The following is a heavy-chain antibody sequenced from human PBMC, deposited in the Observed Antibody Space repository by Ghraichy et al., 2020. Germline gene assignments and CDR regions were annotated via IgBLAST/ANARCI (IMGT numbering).Heavy chain of an antibody. D-gene: IGHD3-9*01. Sequence: GGSLRLSCAASGFNVNSHYMSWVRQAPGKGLECVSVTHNDGTTFYADSVQGRFTLSRDISKNTLYLQMNNLRAEDTAVYYCARELVEDLTGYHDAFDVWGQGTMVAVSS. CDR2: THNDGTT. CDR3: ARELVEDLTGYHDAFDV. J-gene: IGHJ3*01. CDR1: GFNVNSHY. V-gene: IGHV3-53*01.